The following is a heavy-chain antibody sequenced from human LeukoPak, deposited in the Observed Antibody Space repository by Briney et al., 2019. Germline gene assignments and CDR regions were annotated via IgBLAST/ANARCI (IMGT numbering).Heavy chain of an antibody. CDR2: IIPIFGTA. CDR3: ARDSSRSSYSNSQGYAFDI. Sequence: ASVKVSCKASGGTFSSYAISWVRQAPGQGLEWVGGIIPIFGTANYAQKFQGRVTITTDESTSTAYMELSSLRSEDTAVYYCARDSSRSSYSNSQGYAFDIWGQGTMVTVSS. CDR1: GGTFSSYA. J-gene: IGHJ3*02. V-gene: IGHV1-69*05. D-gene: IGHD4-11*01.